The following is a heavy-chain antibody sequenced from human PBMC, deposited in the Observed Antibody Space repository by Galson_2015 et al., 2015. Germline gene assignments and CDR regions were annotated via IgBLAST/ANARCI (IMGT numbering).Heavy chain of an antibody. CDR3: TTGMTDFDIVSGRWG. Sequence: SLRLSCAASGFTFKSAWMTWVRQAPGKGLEWVGRIKSETDGGTTDFAAPVKGRFTISRDDSEDTLYLQMNSLKTEDTAIYYCTTGMTDFDIVSGRWGWGQGTLVTVSS. CDR1: GFTFKSAW. CDR2: IKSETDGGTT. D-gene: IGHD3-9*01. J-gene: IGHJ4*02. V-gene: IGHV3-15*01.